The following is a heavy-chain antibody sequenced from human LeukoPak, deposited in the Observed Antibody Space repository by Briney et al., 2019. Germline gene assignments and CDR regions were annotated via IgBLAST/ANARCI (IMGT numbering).Heavy chain of an antibody. Sequence: PSETLSLTCAAYGGPFRGYYFTWLRQAPGKGLEWIGEINHNGITNYNPSLKSRVTISVDTSKNQISLKQTSATAADTAVYYCARGGYCGNTRCGGLDSWGQGTLVTVSS. CDR1: GGPFRGYY. J-gene: IGHJ4*02. D-gene: IGHD2-2*01. V-gene: IGHV4-34*01. CDR2: INHNGIT. CDR3: ARGGYCGNTRCGGLDS.